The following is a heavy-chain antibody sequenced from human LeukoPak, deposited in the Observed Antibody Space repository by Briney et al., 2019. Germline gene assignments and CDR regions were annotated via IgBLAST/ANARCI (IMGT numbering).Heavy chain of an antibody. CDR1: GGSISSYY. V-gene: IGHV4-4*07. Sequence: SETLSLTCTVSGGSISSYYWSWIRQPAGKGLQRIGRISSSGNTNYNPSLKSRVTMSVDTSKNQFSLKLSSVTAADTALYYCAREGRSSTPGYWGQGTLVTVSS. J-gene: IGHJ4*02. CDR3: AREGRSSTPGY. CDR2: ISSSGNT. D-gene: IGHD2-15*01.